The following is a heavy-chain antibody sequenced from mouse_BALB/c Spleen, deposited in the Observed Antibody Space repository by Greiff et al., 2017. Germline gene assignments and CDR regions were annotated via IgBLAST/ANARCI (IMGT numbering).Heavy chain of an antibody. D-gene: IGHD1-1*01. V-gene: IGHV5-6-2*01. CDR3: ARRGSSPYAMDY. J-gene: IGHJ4*01. CDR2: INSNGGST. CDR1: GFTFSSCY. Sequence: EVQLVESGGGLVKLGGSLKLSCAASGFTFSSCYMSWVRQTPEKRLELVAAINSNGGSTYYPDTVKGRFTISRDNAKNTLYLQMSSLKSEDTALYYCARRGSSPYAMDYWGQGTSVTVSS.